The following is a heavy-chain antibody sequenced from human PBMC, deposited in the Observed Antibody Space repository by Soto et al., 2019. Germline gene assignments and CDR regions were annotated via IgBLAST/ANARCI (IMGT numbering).Heavy chain of an antibody. CDR3: ARTRYCSSTSCYGAFDI. CDR1: GFTFSSYS. J-gene: IGHJ3*02. D-gene: IGHD2-2*01. CDR2: ISSSSSYI. V-gene: IGHV3-21*01. Sequence: EVQLVESGGGLVKPGGSLRLSCAASGFTFSSYSMNWVRQAPGKGLEWVSSISSSSSYIYYADSVKGRFTISRDNAKNSLYLQMNSLRAEDTAVYYCARTRYCSSTSCYGAFDIWGQGTMVTVSS.